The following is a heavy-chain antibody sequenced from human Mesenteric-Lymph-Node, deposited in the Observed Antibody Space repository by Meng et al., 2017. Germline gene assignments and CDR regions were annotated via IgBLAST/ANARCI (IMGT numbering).Heavy chain of an antibody. CDR1: GFTFSSYE. V-gene: IGHV3-74*01. CDR2: VNGDGSTT. J-gene: IGHJ6*02. CDR3: ARVSDSYGADV. Sequence: GGSLRLSCAASGFTFSSYEMHWVRQVPGKGLVWVSRVNGDGSTTNYADFVKDRFTISRDNAENIVYLQMNSLTAEDSAVYYCARVSDSYGADVWGQGTTVTVSS.